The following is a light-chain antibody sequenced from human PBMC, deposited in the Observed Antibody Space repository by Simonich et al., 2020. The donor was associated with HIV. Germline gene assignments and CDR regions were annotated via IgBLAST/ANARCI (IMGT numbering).Light chain of an antibody. CDR1: QGISNS. CDR2: AAS. CDR3: QLLNTYPFT. V-gene: IGKV1-9*01. J-gene: IGKJ3*01. Sequence: DIQMTQSPSSLYASVGNRVTITCRAIQGISNSLAWYQQKPEKAPKLRLYAASTLQRGVPSRFSGSRSGTEFTLTISSLQPEDFATYYCQLLNTYPFTFGPGTKVDIK.